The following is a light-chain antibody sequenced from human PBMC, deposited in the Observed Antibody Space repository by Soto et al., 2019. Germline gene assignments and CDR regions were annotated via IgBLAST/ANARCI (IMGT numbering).Light chain of an antibody. V-gene: IGLV1-40*01. J-gene: IGLJ2*01. CDR1: SSNIGAGHG. CDR3: QSYDSSLSGSV. CDR2: TNT. Sequence: QSALTQPPAVSGAPGQRVTISCSGSSSNIGAGHGVHWYQQLPGTAPKLLIYTNTNRPSGVPDRFSASKSGTSASLAITGLQADDEAYYYCQSYDSSLSGSVFGGGTKVTVL.